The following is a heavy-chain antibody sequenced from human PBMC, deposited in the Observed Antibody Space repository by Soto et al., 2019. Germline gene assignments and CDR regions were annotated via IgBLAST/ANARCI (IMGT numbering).Heavy chain of an antibody. CDR3: ARLIAAAYAFDI. J-gene: IGHJ3*02. D-gene: IGHD6-25*01. Sequence: SETLSLTCAVYGGSFSGYYWSWIRQPPGKGLEWIGEINHSGSTNYNPSLKSRVTISVDTSKNQFSLKLSSVTAADTAVYYCARLIAAAYAFDIWGQGTMVTVS. CDR2: INHSGST. CDR1: GGSFSGYY. V-gene: IGHV4-34*01.